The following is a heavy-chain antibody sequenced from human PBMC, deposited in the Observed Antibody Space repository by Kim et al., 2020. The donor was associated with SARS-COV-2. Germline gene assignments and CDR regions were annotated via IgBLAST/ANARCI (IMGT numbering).Heavy chain of an antibody. Sequence: GGSLRLSCEASGFTFSNAWMSWVRQAPGKGLEWVGRIKSKTDGGTTEYAAPVKGRFTISREDSKNTLYLQMNSLNTEDTAVYYCTTEYYYESSGPIYYYYGMRAWGQGPTVT. V-gene: IGHV3-15*01. D-gene: IGHD3-22*01. CDR2: IKSKTDGGTT. CDR1: GFTFSNAW. CDR3: TTEYYYESSGPIYYYYGMRA. J-gene: IGHJ6*02.